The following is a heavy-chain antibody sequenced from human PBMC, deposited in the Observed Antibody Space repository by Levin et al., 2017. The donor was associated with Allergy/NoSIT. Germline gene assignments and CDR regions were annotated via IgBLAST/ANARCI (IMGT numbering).Heavy chain of an antibody. Sequence: GSLRLSCAVYGGSFSGYYWSWIRQPPGKGLEWIGEINHSGSTNYNPSLKSRVTISVDTSKNQFSLKLSSVTAADTAVYYCARRMSIAARPAWFDPWGQGTLVTVSS. CDR2: INHSGST. J-gene: IGHJ5*02. D-gene: IGHD6-6*01. CDR1: GGSFSGYY. CDR3: ARRMSIAARPAWFDP. V-gene: IGHV4-34*01.